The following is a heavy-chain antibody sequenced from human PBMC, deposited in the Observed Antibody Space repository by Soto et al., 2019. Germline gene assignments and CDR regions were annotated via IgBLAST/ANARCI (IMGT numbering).Heavy chain of an antibody. CDR3: ARLEGLATISYYFDF. D-gene: IGHD3-9*01. CDR1: DDSINSDKYY. CDR2: IYYRGNA. V-gene: IGHV4-39*01. Sequence: QLQLQESGPGLVKPSETLSLTCSVSDDSINSDKYYWGWIRQPPGKGLEWIGSIYYRGNAYYNPSRQPRVTISLDKSKSQFSLKLNSVTAADSAVYFCARLEGLATISYYFDFWGPGALVTVSS. J-gene: IGHJ4*02.